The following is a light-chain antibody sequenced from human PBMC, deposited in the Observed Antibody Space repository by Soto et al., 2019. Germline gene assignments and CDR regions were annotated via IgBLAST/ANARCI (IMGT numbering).Light chain of an antibody. CDR3: AAWDDRLNGWV. CDR1: SSNIGSNS. Sequence: QSVLTQPPSASGTPGQRVTISCSGSSSNIGSNSANWYQHLPGTAPKVLIYSSNQRPSGVPDRFSGSKSGTSASLAISGLQSEDEAAYFCAAWDDRLNGWVFGGGTKVTV. CDR2: SSN. V-gene: IGLV1-44*01. J-gene: IGLJ3*02.